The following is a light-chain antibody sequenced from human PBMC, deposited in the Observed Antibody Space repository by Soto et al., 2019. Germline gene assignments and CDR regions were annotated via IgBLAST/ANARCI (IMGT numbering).Light chain of an antibody. Sequence: QSALTQPASVSGSPGQSITISCTGTSSDVGGYNYVSWYQQHPGKAPKLMIYEVSNRPSGVPDRFSGSKSGTSASLTITGLQAEDEAVYYCQSYDSSLNNSGLFGGGTQLTVL. CDR3: QSYDSSLNNSGL. J-gene: IGLJ3*02. V-gene: IGLV2-14*01. CDR2: EVS. CDR1: SSDVGGYNY.